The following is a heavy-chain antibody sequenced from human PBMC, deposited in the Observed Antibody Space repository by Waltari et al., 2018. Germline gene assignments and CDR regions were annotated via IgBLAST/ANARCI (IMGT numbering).Heavy chain of an antibody. D-gene: IGHD3-22*01. Sequence: EVQLVESGGGLVQPGGSLRLSCAASGFPFRSYWMSWVRQAPGKGLEWVANIKQDGSEKYYVDSVKGRFTISRDNAKNSLYLQMNSLRAEDTAVYYCAGRSGYDFRYWGQGTLVTVSS. V-gene: IGHV3-7*01. J-gene: IGHJ4*02. CDR3: AGRSGYDFRY. CDR1: GFPFRSYW. CDR2: IKQDGSEK.